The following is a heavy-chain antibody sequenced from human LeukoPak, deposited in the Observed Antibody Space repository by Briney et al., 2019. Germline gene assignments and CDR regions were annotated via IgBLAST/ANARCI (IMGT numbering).Heavy chain of an antibody. CDR3: AKENLYYDSSGYYHPPDY. CDR2: ISGSGGST. D-gene: IGHD3-22*01. J-gene: IGHJ4*02. V-gene: IGHV3-23*01. Sequence: GGSLRLSCAASGFTFSSYAMSWVRQAPGKGLEWVSAISGSGGSTYYADSVKGRFTISRDNSKNTLYLQMNSLRAEDTAVYYCAKENLYYDSSGYYHPPDYWGQGTLVTVSS. CDR1: GFTFSSYA.